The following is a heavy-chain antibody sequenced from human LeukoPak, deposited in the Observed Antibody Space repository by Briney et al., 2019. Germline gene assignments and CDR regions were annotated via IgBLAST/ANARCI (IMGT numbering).Heavy chain of an antibody. J-gene: IGHJ6*03. V-gene: IGHV1-69*13. D-gene: IGHD3-10*01. CDR3: AREGMVRGVIMEDYYYMDV. Sequence: SVKVSCKASGGTFSSYAISWVRQAPGQGLEWMGGIIPMSGTAYYAQKFQGRVTITAEESTSTAHMELRSLRSEDTAVYYCAREGMVRGVIMEDYYYMDVWGKGTTVTVSS. CDR2: IIPMSGTA. CDR1: GGTFSSYA.